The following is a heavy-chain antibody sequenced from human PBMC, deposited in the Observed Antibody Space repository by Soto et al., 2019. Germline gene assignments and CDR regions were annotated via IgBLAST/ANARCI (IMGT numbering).Heavy chain of an antibody. CDR2: ITDNGGST. J-gene: IGHJ4*02. Sequence: EVQLLESGGGLVQAGGSLRLYCAASGFTFSRDSMSWVRQAPGKGLEWVSLITDNGGSTYYADSVKGRFTISRDNTKNTLFLQMNSLRAEDRAVYYCATERATTAAFDCWGQGALVTVCS. D-gene: IGHD4-17*01. V-gene: IGHV3-23*01. CDR3: ATERATTAAFDC. CDR1: GFTFSRDS.